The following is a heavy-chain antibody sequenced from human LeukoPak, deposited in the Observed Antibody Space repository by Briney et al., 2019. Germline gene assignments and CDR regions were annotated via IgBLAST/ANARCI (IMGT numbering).Heavy chain of an antibody. CDR1: GFTFSSNA. Sequence: GGSLRLSCAASGFTFSSNAMSWVRQAPGKGLEWVSTISGNYGSTYYADSVKGRVTISRDNFKNTVFLRMNSLRAEDTAVYYCPKVVLLLTASEAFDFWGQGTKVTVSS. V-gene: IGHV3-23*01. CDR3: PKVVLLLTASEAFDF. D-gene: IGHD2-21*02. J-gene: IGHJ3*01. CDR2: ISGNYGST.